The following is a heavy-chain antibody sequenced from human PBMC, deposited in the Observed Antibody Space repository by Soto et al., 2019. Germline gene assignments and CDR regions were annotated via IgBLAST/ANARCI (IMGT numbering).Heavy chain of an antibody. CDR2: IIPIFGTA. CDR3: ARDEAIGDCGGDCYDYYYGMDV. J-gene: IGHJ6*02. D-gene: IGHD2-21*02. CDR1: GGTFSSYA. Sequence: QVQLVQSGAEVKKPGSSVKVSCKASGGTFSSYAISWVRQAPGQGLEWMGGIIPIFGTANYAQKFQGRVTITADKSTSTAYMELSSRRSEDTAVYYCARDEAIGDCGGDCYDYYYGMDVWGQGTTVTVSS. V-gene: IGHV1-69*06.